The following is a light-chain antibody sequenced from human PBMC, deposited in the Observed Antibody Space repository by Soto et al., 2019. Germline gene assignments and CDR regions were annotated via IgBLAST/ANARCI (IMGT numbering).Light chain of an antibody. J-gene: IGKJ5*01. CDR2: GAS. Sequence: EIVLTQSPGTLCLSPGERATLSCMASQSVSSSYLAWYQQKPGQAPRLLIYGASSRATGIPARFSGSGSGTDFTLTISSLEPEDFAVYYCQQRSNWPRITFGQGTRLEIK. CDR3: QQRSNWPRIT. V-gene: IGKV3D-20*02. CDR1: QSVSSSY.